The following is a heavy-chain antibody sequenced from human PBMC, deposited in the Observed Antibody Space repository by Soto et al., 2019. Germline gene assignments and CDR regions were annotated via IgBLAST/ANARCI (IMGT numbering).Heavy chain of an antibody. D-gene: IGHD3-16*02. CDR3: ARALITFGGVIVRWWFAY. V-gene: IGHV1-3*01. CDR2: INAGNGNT. J-gene: IGHJ4*02. CDR1: GYTFTSYA. Sequence: ASVKVSCKASGYTFTSYAMHWVRQAPGQRLEWMGWINAGNGNTKYSQKFQGRVTITRDTSASTAYMELSSLRSEDTAVYYCARALITFGGVIVRWWFAYWGQGTLVTVSS.